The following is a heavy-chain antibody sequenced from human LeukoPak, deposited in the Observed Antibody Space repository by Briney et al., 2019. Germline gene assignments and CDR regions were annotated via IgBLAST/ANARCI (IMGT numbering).Heavy chain of an antibody. D-gene: IGHD6-13*01. CDR2: INHSGST. CDR3: ASRQGYYYYMDV. V-gene: IGHV4-34*01. J-gene: IGHJ6*03. Sequence: SETLSLTCAVYGGSFSGYYWSWIRQPPGKGLEWIGEINHSGSTNYNPSLESRVAISVDTSKNHFSLNLSSVTAADTAVYYCASRQGYYYYMDVWGKGTTVTVSS. CDR1: GGSFSGYY.